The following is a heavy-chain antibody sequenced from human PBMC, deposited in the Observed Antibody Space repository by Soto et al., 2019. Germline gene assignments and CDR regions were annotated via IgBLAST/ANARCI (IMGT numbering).Heavy chain of an antibody. CDR3: ARAPRIVVITTGFDY. D-gene: IGHD3-22*01. CDR2: INYSGTT. Sequence: QVQLQESGPGLVKPSHTLSLTCTVSGGSISSGDYYWSWIRQTPGKGLEWIGYINYSGTTYYNPYLKSRVTISVDTSKNRFCLNLSSVTAADTAVYYCARAPRIVVITTGFDYWGQGTLVTDSP. J-gene: IGHJ4*02. CDR1: GGSISSGDYY. V-gene: IGHV4-30-4*01.